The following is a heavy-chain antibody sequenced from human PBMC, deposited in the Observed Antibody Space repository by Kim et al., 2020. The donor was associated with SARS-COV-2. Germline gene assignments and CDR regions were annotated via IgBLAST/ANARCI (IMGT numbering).Heavy chain of an antibody. CDR1: GYTFTSYA. J-gene: IGHJ3*02. Sequence: ASVKVSCKASGYTFTSYAMHWVRQAPGQRLEWMGWINAGNGNTKYSQKFQGRVTITRDTSASTAYMELSSLRSEDTAVYYCARPTTEGRLRYDAFDIWGQGTMVTVSS. CDR2: INAGNGNT. V-gene: IGHV1-3*01. CDR3: ARPTTEGRLRYDAFDI. D-gene: IGHD4-17*01.